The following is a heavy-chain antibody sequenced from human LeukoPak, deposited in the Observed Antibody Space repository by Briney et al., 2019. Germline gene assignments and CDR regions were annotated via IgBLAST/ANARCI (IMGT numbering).Heavy chain of an antibody. D-gene: IGHD6-13*01. CDR3: ARDEQQLVPDAFDI. J-gene: IGHJ3*02. CDR2: INPNSGGT. Sequence: ASVKVSCKASGYTFTGYYMHWVRQAPGQGLEWMGWINPNSGGTNYAQKFQGRVTMTRDTSISTAYMELSRLRSDDTAVYYCARDEQQLVPDAFDIWGQGTMVTVSS. V-gene: IGHV1-2*02. CDR1: GYTFTGYY.